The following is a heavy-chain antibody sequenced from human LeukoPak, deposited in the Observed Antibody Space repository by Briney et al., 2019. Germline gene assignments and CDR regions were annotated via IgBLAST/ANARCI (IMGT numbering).Heavy chain of an antibody. J-gene: IGHJ4*02. CDR3: ARAPPYDILIGYVFDY. V-gene: IGHV4-59*01. CDR2: ISDSGST. D-gene: IGHD3-9*01. Sequence: PETLSLTCTVSGDSISSYYWSWIRQSPGKGLECIGYISDSGSTVYNPSLKSRVTISVDTSKNQFSLKLSSVTAADTAVYYCARAPPYDILIGYVFDYWGQGTLVTVSS. CDR1: GDSISSYY.